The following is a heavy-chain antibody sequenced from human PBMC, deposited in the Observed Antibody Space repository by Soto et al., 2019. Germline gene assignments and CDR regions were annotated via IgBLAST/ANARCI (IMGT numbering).Heavy chain of an antibody. J-gene: IGHJ4*02. CDR2: XXGGGGRI. V-gene: IGHV3-23*01. CDR3: AKRPASLVCFDY. D-gene: IGHD2-2*01. Sequence: EVQLLESGGGLVQPGGSLRLSCAASGFTFSNYDMSWVRQAPGKGLXXVSXXXGGGGRIYYADSVKGRFTISRDNSKNTLYMQMNSLRAEDTAVYYCAKRPASLVCFDYWGQGTLVTVSS. CDR1: GFTFSNYD.